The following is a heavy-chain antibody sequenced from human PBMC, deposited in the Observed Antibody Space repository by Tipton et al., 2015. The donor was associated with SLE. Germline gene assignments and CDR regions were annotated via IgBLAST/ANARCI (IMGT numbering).Heavy chain of an antibody. V-gene: IGHV4-59*11. CDR1: GGSISSHY. D-gene: IGHD2-15*01. CDR2: IYYSGST. CDR3: ARDNCSGGSCYSDY. Sequence: TLSLTCTVSGGSISSHYWSWIRQPPGKGLEWIGYIYYSGSTNYNPSLKSRVTISVDTSKNQFSLKLSSVTAADTAVYYCARDNCSGGSCYSDYWCQGTLVTVSS. J-gene: IGHJ4*02.